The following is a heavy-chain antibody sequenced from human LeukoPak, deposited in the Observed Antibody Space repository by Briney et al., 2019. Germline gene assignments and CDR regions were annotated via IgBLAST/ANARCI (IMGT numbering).Heavy chain of an antibody. CDR2: ISTYNGNA. D-gene: IGHD3-16*02. V-gene: IGHV1-18*01. J-gene: IGHJ4*02. CDR3: ARDAFWGSYPYFDY. Sequence: GASVKVSCKASGYTFTNYAISWVRQAHGQGLERVGWISTYNGNAHSAQKLQGRVTMTTDTSTSTAYMELRSLRSDDTAVYYCARDAFWGSYPYFDYWGQGTLVTVSS. CDR1: GYTFTNYA.